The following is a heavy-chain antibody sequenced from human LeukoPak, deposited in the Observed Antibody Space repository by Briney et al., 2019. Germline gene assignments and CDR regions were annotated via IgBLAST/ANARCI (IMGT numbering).Heavy chain of an antibody. CDR3: TTVGFS. J-gene: IGHJ5*02. CDR1: RFTFTNAW. Sequence: PGGSLRLSCAASRFTFTNAWMGWVRQAPGKGLEWVGRVKTKTDGGTTDYSAPVKGRFTISRDESQNTLYLQMDSLKTEDTAMYYCTTVGFSWGQGTLVTVSS. CDR2: VKTKTDGGTT. D-gene: IGHD2/OR15-2a*01. V-gene: IGHV3-15*01.